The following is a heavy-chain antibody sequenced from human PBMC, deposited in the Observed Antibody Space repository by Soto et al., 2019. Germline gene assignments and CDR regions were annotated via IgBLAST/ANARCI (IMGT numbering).Heavy chain of an antibody. CDR2: INYRGTT. J-gene: IGHJ3*02. Sequence: QLQLQESGPGLLKPSETLSLSCTVSGGSMSSGGDYWAWLRQPPGKDLEWIGSINYRGTTYYKSSLKSRVTISVDTSNNQCSLQLSSVTAADTAVYYCARDNPWGSKKGAFDIWGRGTMVTVSS. CDR1: GGSMSSGGDY. V-gene: IGHV4-39*02. D-gene: IGHD3-16*01. CDR3: ARDNPWGSKKGAFDI.